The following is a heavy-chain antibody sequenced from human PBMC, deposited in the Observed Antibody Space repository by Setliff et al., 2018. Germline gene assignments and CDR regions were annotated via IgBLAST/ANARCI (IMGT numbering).Heavy chain of an antibody. V-gene: IGHV3-30*07. CDR2: ISYNGSNK. J-gene: IGHJ4*02. CDR1: GFTFSSYA. D-gene: IGHD6-19*01. Sequence: GGSLRLSCAASGFTFSSYAMHWVRQAPGKGLEWVAVISYNGSNKYYADSVKGRFTISRDNSKNTLYLQMNSLRAEDTAVYYCANDQWDCWGQGTLVTVSS. CDR3: ANDQWDC.